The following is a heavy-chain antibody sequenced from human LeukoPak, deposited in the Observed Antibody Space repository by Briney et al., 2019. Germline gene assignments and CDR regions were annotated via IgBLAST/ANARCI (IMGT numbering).Heavy chain of an antibody. CDR2: INHDGSSA. CDR3: ARDPYSGNYGNYYYYYMDV. CDR1: GFTFTTFW. D-gene: IGHD1-26*01. J-gene: IGHJ6*03. V-gene: IGHV3-74*01. Sequence: GGSLRLSCATSGFTFTTFWMHWVRQAPGKGLVWVARINHDGSSANYVDSVKGRFTISRNNAKNTVYLQMNSLGPEDTAVYYCARDPYSGNYGNYYYYYMDVWGKGTTVTISS.